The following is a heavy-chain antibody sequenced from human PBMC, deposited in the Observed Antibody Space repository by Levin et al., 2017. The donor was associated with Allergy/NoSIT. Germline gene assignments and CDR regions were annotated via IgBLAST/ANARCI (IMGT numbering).Heavy chain of an antibody. D-gene: IGHD5-12*01. CDR1: GFTFSSYW. CDR3: ARDVSFSGLDP. Sequence: GGSLRLSCVASGFTFSSYWMTWVRQAPGKGLEWVGNIKEDGNEKSYVDSVKGRFTFSRDNAKNSLYLQMNSLRAEDTAVYYCARDVSFSGLDPWGQGTLVTVSS. CDR2: IKEDGNEK. J-gene: IGHJ5*02. V-gene: IGHV3-7*01.